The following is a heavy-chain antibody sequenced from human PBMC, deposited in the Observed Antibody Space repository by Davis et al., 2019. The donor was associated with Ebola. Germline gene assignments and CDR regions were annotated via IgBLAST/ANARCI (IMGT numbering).Heavy chain of an antibody. CDR3: TTTTTASDY. J-gene: IGHJ4*02. V-gene: IGHV3-73*01. CDR1: GFTFSGSA. Sequence: GESLKISCAASGFTFSGSAMHRVRQASGKGLEWVGRIRSKANSYATAYAASVKGRFTISRDDSKNTAYLQMNSLKTEDTAVYYCTTTTTASDYWGQGTLVTVSS. CDR2: IRSKANSYAT. D-gene: IGHD4-11*01.